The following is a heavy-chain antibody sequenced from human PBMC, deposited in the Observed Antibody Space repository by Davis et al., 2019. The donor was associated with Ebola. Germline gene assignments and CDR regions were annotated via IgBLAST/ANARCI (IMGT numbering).Heavy chain of an antibody. Sequence: GESLKISCAASGFNFRNYAMSWVRQAPGKGLEWVAVISYDGSNKYYADSVKGRFTISRDNSKNTLYLQMNSLRAEDTAVYYCAKGKQWLAYYFDYWGQGTLVTVSS. J-gene: IGHJ4*02. V-gene: IGHV3-30*18. CDR1: GFNFRNYA. CDR3: AKGKQWLAYYFDY. D-gene: IGHD6-19*01. CDR2: ISYDGSNK.